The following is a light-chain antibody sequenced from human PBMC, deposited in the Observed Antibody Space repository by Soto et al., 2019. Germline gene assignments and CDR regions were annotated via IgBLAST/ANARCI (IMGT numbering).Light chain of an antibody. CDR2: DAS. J-gene: IGKJ5*01. CDR1: QSVSSN. V-gene: IGKV3D-15*01. Sequence: EIVRKQSPGTLSVSPGERATLSGRASQSVSSNLAWYQQKPGQAPRLLIYDASNRATGIPARFSGSGSGTEFTLTISSLQSEDFAVYYCQQYKNWPPITIGQGTKLDIK. CDR3: QQYKNWPPIT.